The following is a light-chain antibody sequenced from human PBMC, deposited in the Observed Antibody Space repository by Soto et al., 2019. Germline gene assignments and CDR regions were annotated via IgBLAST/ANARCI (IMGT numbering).Light chain of an antibody. J-gene: IGLJ1*01. Sequence: QSVLTQPASVSGSPGQSITFSCTGTSSDVGGYNYVSWYQQHPGKAPKLMIYEVSHRPSGVSNRFYGSKSGNTASLTISGLQAEEEADYYCSSYTRSRTHVVGTGTKLAVL. CDR1: SSDVGGYNY. CDR3: SSYTRSRTHV. V-gene: IGLV2-14*01. CDR2: EVS.